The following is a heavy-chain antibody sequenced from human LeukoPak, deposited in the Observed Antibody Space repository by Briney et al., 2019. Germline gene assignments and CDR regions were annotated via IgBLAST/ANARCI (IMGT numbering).Heavy chain of an antibody. Sequence: GESLKISCKASGYTFATSWIGWVRQMPGKGLEWMGIIYPADSDTRYSPSLQGQVTISADKSISTAYLQWNSLKASDTAMYYCARLLSGRYYSDYFDPWGQGTLVTVSS. J-gene: IGHJ5*02. CDR1: GYTFATSW. V-gene: IGHV5-51*01. CDR2: IYPADSDT. CDR3: ARLLSGRYYSDYFDP. D-gene: IGHD1-26*01.